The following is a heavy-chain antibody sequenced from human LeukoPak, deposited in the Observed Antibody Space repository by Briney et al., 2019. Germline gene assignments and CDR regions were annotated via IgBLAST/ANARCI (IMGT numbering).Heavy chain of an antibody. CDR2: IRYDGSNK. D-gene: IGHD5-18*01. CDR3: ARVGVGTAMVFDAFDI. V-gene: IGHV3-30*02. J-gene: IGHJ3*02. Sequence: SGGSLRLSCAASGFTFSSYGMHWVRQAPGKGLEWVAFIRYDGSNKYYADSVKGRFTISRDNSKNTLYLQMNSLRAEDTAVYYCARVGVGTAMVFDAFDIWGQGTMVTVSS. CDR1: GFTFSSYG.